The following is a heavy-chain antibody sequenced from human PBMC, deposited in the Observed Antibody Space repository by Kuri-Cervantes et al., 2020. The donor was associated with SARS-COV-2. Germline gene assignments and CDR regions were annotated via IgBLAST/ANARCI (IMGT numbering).Heavy chain of an antibody. J-gene: IGHJ3*02. Sequence: LSLTCAASGFTFSNYALHWVRQAPGKGLEWVAIISYDGTSEYYAESVKGRFTISRDNAKNSLYLQMNSLRAADTAVYYCARLWYYYDSRGRNGAFDIWGQGKMVTVSS. CDR1: GFTFSNYA. CDR2: ISYDGTSE. V-gene: IGHV3-30-3*01. CDR3: ARLWYYYDSRGRNGAFDI. D-gene: IGHD3-22*01.